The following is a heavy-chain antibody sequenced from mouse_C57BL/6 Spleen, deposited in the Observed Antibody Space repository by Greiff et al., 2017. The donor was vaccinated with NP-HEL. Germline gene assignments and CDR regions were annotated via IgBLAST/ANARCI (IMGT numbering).Heavy chain of an antibody. CDR3: ARWITTVVATDY. CDR1: GYAFSSYW. J-gene: IGHJ2*01. V-gene: IGHV1-80*01. CDR2: IYPGDGDT. D-gene: IGHD1-1*01. Sequence: VQLVESGAELVKPGASVKISCKASGYAFSSYWMNWVKQRPGQGLEWIGQIYPGDGDTNYNGKFKGKATLTADKSSSTAYMQLSSLTSEDSAVYFCARWITTVVATDYWGQGTTLTVSS.